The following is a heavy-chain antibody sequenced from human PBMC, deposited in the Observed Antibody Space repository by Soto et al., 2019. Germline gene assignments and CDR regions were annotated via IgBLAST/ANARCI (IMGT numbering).Heavy chain of an antibody. Sequence: PGGSLRLSCAASGFTFSSYAMSWVRQAPGKGLEWVSAISGSGGSTYYADSVKGRFTISRDNSKNTLYLQMNSLRAEDTAVYYCAKDTRVTFFGVVIAYALGYGIDVWGQGTTVTVSS. J-gene: IGHJ6*02. CDR3: AKDTRVTFFGVVIAYALGYGIDV. CDR2: ISGSGGST. V-gene: IGHV3-23*01. D-gene: IGHD3-3*01. CDR1: GFTFSSYA.